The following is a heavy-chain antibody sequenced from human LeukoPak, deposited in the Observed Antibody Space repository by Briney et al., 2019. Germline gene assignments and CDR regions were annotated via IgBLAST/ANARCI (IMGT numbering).Heavy chain of an antibody. CDR3: ARGGVVVTALRFDY. CDR2: IYHTGST. D-gene: IGHD2-21*02. J-gene: IGHJ4*02. CDR1: GDSIATGGYY. V-gene: IGHV4-31*02. Sequence: SETLSLTCIVSGDSIATGGYYWGWIRQFPGKGLEWLGYIYHTGSTIYNPSLKSRLSMSVDSPMTQFSLHLNSVTAADTAVYFCARGGVVVTALRFDYWGQGALVTFSS.